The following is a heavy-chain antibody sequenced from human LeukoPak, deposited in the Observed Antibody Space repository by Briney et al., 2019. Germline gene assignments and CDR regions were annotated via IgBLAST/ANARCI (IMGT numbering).Heavy chain of an antibody. V-gene: IGHV4-39*07. CDR2: IYYSGNT. D-gene: IGHD3-22*01. CDR3: ARAPHFFDTTGSRYYFNY. CDR1: GGSIRSTTYY. J-gene: IGHJ4*02. Sequence: PSETLCLTCSVSGGSIRSTTYYWGWIRQPPGKRLEWIASIYYSGNTYYSPSLMSRVTISVDTSKNQFSLNLRSVTAADTAVYYCARAPHFFDTTGSRYYFNYWGQGALVTVSS.